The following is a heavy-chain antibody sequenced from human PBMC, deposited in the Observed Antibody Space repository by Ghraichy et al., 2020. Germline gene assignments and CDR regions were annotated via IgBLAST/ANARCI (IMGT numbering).Heavy chain of an antibody. Sequence: GESLNISCKGSGYSFTSYWIGWVRQMPGKGLEWMGIIYPGDSDTRYSPSFQGQVTISADKSISTAYLQWSSLKASDTAMYYCARFLVPAAIGNYYYYGMDVWGQGTTVTVSS. CDR3: ARFLVPAAIGNYYYYGMDV. D-gene: IGHD2-2*01. CDR2: IYPGDSDT. J-gene: IGHJ6*02. V-gene: IGHV5-51*01. CDR1: GYSFTSYW.